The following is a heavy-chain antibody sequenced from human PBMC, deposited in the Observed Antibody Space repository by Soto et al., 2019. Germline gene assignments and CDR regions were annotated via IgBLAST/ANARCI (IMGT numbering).Heavy chain of an antibody. V-gene: IGHV1-24*01. J-gene: IGHJ4*02. CDR3: ATETRLTYYYDSSGYYYYFDY. D-gene: IGHD3-22*01. Sequence: ASVKVSCKVSGYTLTELSMHWVRQAPGKGLEWMGGFDPEDGETIYAQKFQGRVTMTEDTSTDTAYMELSSLRSEDTAVYYCATETRLTYYYDSSGYYYYFDYWGQGTLVTVSS. CDR1: GYTLTELS. CDR2: FDPEDGET.